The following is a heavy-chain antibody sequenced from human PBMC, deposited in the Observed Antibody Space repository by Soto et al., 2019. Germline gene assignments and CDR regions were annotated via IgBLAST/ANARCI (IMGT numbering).Heavy chain of an antibody. J-gene: IGHJ4*02. CDR1: GFALRSNG. V-gene: IGHV3-23*01. CDR2: LGGSGIT. Sequence: EVQLLESGGGLVQPGWSLKLSCAASGFALRSNGMTWVRQAPGRGLEWVSTLGGSGITYYADSVRGRFTISRDTSENTLYLQMDSLRVEDTAIYYCAKRGSSFPDRPENYFDSWGQGTLVTVS. D-gene: IGHD6-6*01. CDR3: AKRGSSFPDRPENYFDS.